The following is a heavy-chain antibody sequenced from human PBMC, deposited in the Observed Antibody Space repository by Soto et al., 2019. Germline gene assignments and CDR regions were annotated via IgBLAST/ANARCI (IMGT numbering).Heavy chain of an antibody. CDR1: GRSFSGYY. D-gene: IGHD2-15*01. CDR3: GRAEGYCSGGSCYSKY. CDR2: INHSGST. Sequence: SETLSLTCAVYGRSFSGYYWSWIRQPPGKGLEWIGEINHSGSTNYNPSLKSRVTISVDTSKNQFSLKLSSVTAADTAVYYCGRAEGYCSGGSCYSKYWGQGTLVTVSS. J-gene: IGHJ4*02. V-gene: IGHV4-34*01.